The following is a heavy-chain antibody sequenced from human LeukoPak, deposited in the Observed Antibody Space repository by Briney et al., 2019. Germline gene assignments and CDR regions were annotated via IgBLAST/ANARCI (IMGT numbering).Heavy chain of an antibody. CDR1: GGSISNSDYY. CDR3: ASHRRYSTGSEEFDY. J-gene: IGHJ4*02. CDR2: IYYSGNT. V-gene: IGHV4-39*01. D-gene: IGHD6-19*01. Sequence: PSETLSLTCTVSGGSISNSDYYGAWIRQPPGKGLEWIGSIYYSGNTYYNPSLKSRVTISVDTSKNQFSLKLSSVTAADTAVYYCASHRRYSTGSEEFDYWGQGTLVTVSA.